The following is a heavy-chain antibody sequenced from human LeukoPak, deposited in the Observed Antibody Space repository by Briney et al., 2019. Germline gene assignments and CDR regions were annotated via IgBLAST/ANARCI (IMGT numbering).Heavy chain of an antibody. CDR3: TRSYYFDRRGYWDFDY. D-gene: IGHD3-22*01. Sequence: GASVKVSCKASGYTFTSYGISWVRQAPGQGLELMGWISGYNGNAKYVQKFQGRVTMTTDTSTSTVYMELRSLRSDDTAVYFCTRSYYFDRRGYWDFDYWGQGTLVTVSS. J-gene: IGHJ4*02. V-gene: IGHV1-18*01. CDR2: ISGYNGNA. CDR1: GYTFTSYG.